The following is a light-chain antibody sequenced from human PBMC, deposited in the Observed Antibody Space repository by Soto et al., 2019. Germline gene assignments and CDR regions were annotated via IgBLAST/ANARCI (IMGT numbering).Light chain of an antibody. CDR1: QSVTSCF. CDR3: QRFET. V-gene: IGKV3-20*01. CDR2: GAA. J-gene: IGKJ4*01. Sequence: EIVWTQSPGTVSLSPGERATRACRASQSVTSCFDWYPRQPGKPPRLLISGAASGAPGIPDRSGGSASGAVFTLTLKSLEPEDFAVHYCQRFETFGGGTKVDIK.